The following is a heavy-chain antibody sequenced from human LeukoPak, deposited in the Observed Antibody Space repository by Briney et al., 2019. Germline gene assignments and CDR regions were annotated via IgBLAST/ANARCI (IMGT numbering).Heavy chain of an antibody. V-gene: IGHV1-2*02. Sequence: GASVRVSCKASGFTFTDHYMHWVRRAPGQGLEWMGWINGNSGTTFYAQKFQDRITVTRDTSISTMYMDLNRLTSDDTAVYYCARDFDWGPDYWGQGTLVAVSS. CDR3: ARDFDWGPDY. CDR1: GFTFTDHY. J-gene: IGHJ4*02. D-gene: IGHD3-9*01. CDR2: INGNSGTT.